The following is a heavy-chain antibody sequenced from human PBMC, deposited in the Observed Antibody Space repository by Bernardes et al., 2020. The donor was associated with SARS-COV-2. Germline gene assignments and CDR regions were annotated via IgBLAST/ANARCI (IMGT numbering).Heavy chain of an antibody. D-gene: IGHD1-1*01. CDR3: ARGGTGTTYYFYYGMDV. J-gene: IGHJ6*02. V-gene: IGHV3-13*01. Sequence: GGSLRLSCAASGFTFSSYDMHWVRQATGKGLEWVSAIGTAGDTYYPGSVKGRFTISRENAKNSLYLQMNSLRAGDTAGYYCARGGTGTTYYFYYGMDVWGQGTTVTVSS. CDR1: GFTFSSYD. CDR2: IGTAGDT.